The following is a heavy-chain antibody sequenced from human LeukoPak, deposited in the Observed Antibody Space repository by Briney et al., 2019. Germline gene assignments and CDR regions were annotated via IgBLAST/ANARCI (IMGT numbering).Heavy chain of an antibody. D-gene: IGHD3-10*01. V-gene: IGHV3-23*01. CDR1: GLTFSNYA. Sequence: GGSLRLSCAASGLTFSNYAMNWVRQASGKGLEWVSGITDSGRKTYYADSVKGRFSISRDNSRNTVYLQMSDLRAEDTAVYYCAKITKATAPNYWGQGTLVTVSS. J-gene: IGHJ4*02. CDR2: ITDSGRKT. CDR3: AKITKATAPNY.